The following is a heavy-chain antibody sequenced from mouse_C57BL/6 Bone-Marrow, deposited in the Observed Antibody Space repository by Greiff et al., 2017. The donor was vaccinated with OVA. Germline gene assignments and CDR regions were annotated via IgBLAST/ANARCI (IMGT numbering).Heavy chain of an antibody. J-gene: IGHJ3*01. V-gene: IGHV1-54*01. CDR1: GYAFTNYL. CDR3: ARADEGYYGGAWFAY. D-gene: IGHD2-3*01. CDR2: INPGSGGT. Sequence: QVQLQQSGAELVRPGTSVKVSCKASGYAFTNYLIEWVKQRPGQGLEWIGVINPGSGGTNYNEKFKGKATLTADKSSSTAYMQLSSLTSEDTAIYDCARADEGYYGGAWFAYWGQGTLVTVSA.